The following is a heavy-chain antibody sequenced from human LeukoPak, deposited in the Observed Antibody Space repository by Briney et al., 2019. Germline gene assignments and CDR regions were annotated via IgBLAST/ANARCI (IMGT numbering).Heavy chain of an antibody. CDR2: IYYSGST. D-gene: IGHD3-10*01. CDR3: ARSIPDTYGSGSRAHDY. V-gene: IGHV4-59*01. J-gene: IGHJ4*02. Sequence: SETLSLTCTVSGSSISSYYWSWIRQPPGKGLEWIGYIYYSGSTNYNPSLKSRVTISVDTSKNQFSLKLSSVTAADTAVYCCARSIPDTYGSGSRAHDYWGQGTLVTVSS. CDR1: GSSISSYY.